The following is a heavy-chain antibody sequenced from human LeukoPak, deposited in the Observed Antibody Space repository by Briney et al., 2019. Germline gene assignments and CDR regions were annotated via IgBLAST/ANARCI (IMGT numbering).Heavy chain of an antibody. V-gene: IGHV3-30*04. Sequence: GGSLRLSCAASGFTFSTYTIHWVRQAPGKGLEWVAVISYDGSNKYYADSVKGRFTLSRDNSKDTLYLQMDSLRAEDTAVYYCASGLYINSWGDYWGQGTLVTVSS. CDR2: ISYDGSNK. CDR3: ASGLYINSWGDY. CDR1: GFTFSTYT. D-gene: IGHD6-13*01. J-gene: IGHJ4*02.